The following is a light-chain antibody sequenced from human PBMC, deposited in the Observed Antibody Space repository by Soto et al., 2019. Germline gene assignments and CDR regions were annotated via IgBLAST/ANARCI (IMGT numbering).Light chain of an antibody. CDR2: EAN. CDR3: SSYAGYSTSVV. Sequence: QSALTQPASVSGSPGQSITISCTGTSSDVGSYNLVSWYQQHPCKAPKLMTYEANKRPSGVSDRFSGSKSGNTASLTISGLQAEDEAEYYCSSYAGYSTSVVFGGGTKLTVL. J-gene: IGLJ2*01. CDR1: SSDVGSYNL. V-gene: IGLV2-23*01.